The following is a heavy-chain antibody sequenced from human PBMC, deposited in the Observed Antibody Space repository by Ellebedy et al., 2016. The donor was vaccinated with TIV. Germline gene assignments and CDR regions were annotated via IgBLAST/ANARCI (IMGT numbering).Heavy chain of an antibody. CDR3: ARALNHVDTVSTAPLDC. CDR2: ISYDGSNK. D-gene: IGHD5/OR15-5a*01. V-gene: IGHV3-30*04. Sequence: PGGSLRLSCAASGFTFSNYALHWVRQAPGKGLEWVAIISYDGSNKYFADSVQGRFTITRDNSQNTLYLLMNSLRGDDTAIYYCARALNHVDTVSTAPLDCWGQGTLVTVSS. CDR1: GFTFSNYA. J-gene: IGHJ4*02.